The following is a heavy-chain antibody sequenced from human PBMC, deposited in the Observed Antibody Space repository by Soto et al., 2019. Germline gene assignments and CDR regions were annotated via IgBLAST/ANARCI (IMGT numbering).Heavy chain of an antibody. CDR1: GFSLSTSGMC. V-gene: IGHV2-70*01. CDR2: IDWDDDK. D-gene: IGHD5-12*01. CDR3: ARIPYENIYSGYDPHFDY. Sequence: SGPTLVNPTQTLTLTCTFSGFSLSTSGMCVSWIRQPPGKALEWLALIDWDDDKYYSTSLKTRLTISKDTSKNQVVLTMTNMDPVDTATYYCARIPYENIYSGYDPHFDYWGQGTLVTVSS. J-gene: IGHJ4*02.